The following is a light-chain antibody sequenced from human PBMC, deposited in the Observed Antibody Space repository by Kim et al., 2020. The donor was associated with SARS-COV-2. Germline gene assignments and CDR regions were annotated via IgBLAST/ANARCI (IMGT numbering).Light chain of an antibody. V-gene: IGKV1-5*03. J-gene: IGKJ1*01. CDR3: QQYKSYPWT. Sequence: ASVGNRVNITCRASRDISTWVAWYQQKPGKAPKLLIYKASNLQSGVPSRFSGSGSGTEFTLTTSSLQADDVATYYCQQYKSYPWTFGQGTKVDIK. CDR1: RDISTW. CDR2: KAS.